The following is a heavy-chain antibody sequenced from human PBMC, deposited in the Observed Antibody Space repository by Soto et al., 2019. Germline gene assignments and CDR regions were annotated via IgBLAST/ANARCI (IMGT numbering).Heavy chain of an antibody. V-gene: IGHV4-39*01. Sequence: SETLSLTCTVSGGSISSSSYYWGWIRQPPGKGLEWIGSIYYSGSTYYNPSLKSRVTISVDTSKNQFSLKLSSVTAADTAVYYCARLASVIMDYWGQGTLVTVYS. CDR1: GGSISSSSYY. CDR3: ARLASVIMDY. J-gene: IGHJ4*02. D-gene: IGHD3-16*01. CDR2: IYYSGST.